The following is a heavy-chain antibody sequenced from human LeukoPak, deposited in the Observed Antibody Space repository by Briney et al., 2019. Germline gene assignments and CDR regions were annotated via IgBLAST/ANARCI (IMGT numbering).Heavy chain of an antibody. D-gene: IGHD4-23*01. Sequence: GGSLRLSCAASGFTFSSYAMSWVRQAPGKGLEWLSFIRSKGHSGTTEYAASVKGRFTISRDDSNSIAYLQMNSLIIEDTAVYFCTRDPHYYHGNPHDFWGQGTRVTVSS. CDR1: GFTFSSYA. CDR2: IRSKGHSGTT. CDR3: TRDPHYYHGNPHDF. J-gene: IGHJ4*02. V-gene: IGHV3-49*04.